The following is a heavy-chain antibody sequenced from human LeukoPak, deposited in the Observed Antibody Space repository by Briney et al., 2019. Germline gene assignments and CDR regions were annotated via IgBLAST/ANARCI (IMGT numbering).Heavy chain of an antibody. V-gene: IGHV3-33*07. J-gene: IGHJ4*02. CDR1: GFIFRNYG. CDR3: ARDSRGGWSGYFDL. CDR2: IWHDGSAE. Sequence: QPGGSLRLSCAASGFIFRNYGMYWVRQAPGKGLEWVAVIWHDGSAEFYADSVKGRFSISRDDSKNTVYLQMNSLRVEDTPLYYCARDSRGGWSGYFDLWGQGIVVTVSS. D-gene: IGHD6-19*01.